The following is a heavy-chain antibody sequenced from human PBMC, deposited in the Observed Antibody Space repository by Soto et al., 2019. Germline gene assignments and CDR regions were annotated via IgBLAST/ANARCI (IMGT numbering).Heavy chain of an antibody. V-gene: IGHV3-11*04. D-gene: IGHD6-13*01. CDR3: ARQGSYSSRGTLYYYYGMDV. J-gene: IGHJ6*02. CDR1: GFTCIDYY. CDR2: ISSVDSII. Sequence: GGSLRLSCASSGFTCIDYYMSWIRQAPWKGLEWVSYISSVDSIISYADSVKGRFTISSDNAKNSLYLQMDSLRAEDTAVYYCARQGSYSSRGTLYYYYGMDVWGQGTTVTVSS.